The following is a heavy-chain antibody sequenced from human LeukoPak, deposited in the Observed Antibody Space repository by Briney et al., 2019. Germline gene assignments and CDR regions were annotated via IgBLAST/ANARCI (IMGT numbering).Heavy chain of an antibody. CDR3: ARDGYYDFWSGELYFDY. J-gene: IGHJ4*02. D-gene: IGHD3-3*01. Sequence: SETLSLTCTVSGGSISSYYWSWIRQPPGKGLEWIGYIYYSGSTNYNPSLKSRVTISVDTSKNQFSLKLSSVTAADTAVYYCARDGYYDFWSGELYFDYWGQGNLVTVSA. CDR2: IYYSGST. CDR1: GGSISSYY. V-gene: IGHV4-59*12.